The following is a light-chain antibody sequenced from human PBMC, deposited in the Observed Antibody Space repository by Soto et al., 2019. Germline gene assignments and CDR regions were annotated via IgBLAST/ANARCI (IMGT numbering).Light chain of an antibody. CDR2: GAS. J-gene: IGKJ2*01. Sequence: EIAMTQSPATLSVSPGERATLSCTASQSVSSNLAWYQQKPGQAPRLLIYGASTRATGIPARFSGSGSRTEFTLTIGGLQSEDFAVYYCQQYNNWPYTFGQGTKLEIK. V-gene: IGKV3-15*01. CDR1: QSVSSN. CDR3: QQYNNWPYT.